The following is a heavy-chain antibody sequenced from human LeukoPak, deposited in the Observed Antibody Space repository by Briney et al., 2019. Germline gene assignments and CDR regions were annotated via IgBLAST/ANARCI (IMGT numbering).Heavy chain of an antibody. J-gene: IGHJ5*02. V-gene: IGHV4-4*07. CDR3: ARGRGGYDFWSGYYRWFDP. CDR1: GGSISSYY. CDR2: IYTSGST. D-gene: IGHD3-3*01. Sequence: SETLSLTCTVSGGSISSYYWSWIRQPAGKGLEWIGRIYTSGSTNYNPSLKSRVTMSVDTSKNQFSLKLSSVTAADTAVYYCARGRGGYDFWSGYYRWFDPWGQGTLVTVSS.